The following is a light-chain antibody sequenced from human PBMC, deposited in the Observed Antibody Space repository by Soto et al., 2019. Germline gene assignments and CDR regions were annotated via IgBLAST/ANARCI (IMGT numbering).Light chain of an antibody. V-gene: IGKV3-20*01. CDR2: GAS. CDR3: QHYGTSWT. Sequence: EIVLTQSPGTLSLSPGERATLSCRASQSFTTTYLAWYQQKPGQAPRLLIYGASNRATAIPDRFSGSGSGTDFTLTLTRLEPEDCAVYYCQHYGTSWTVGQGTKVEIK. J-gene: IGKJ1*01. CDR1: QSFTTTY.